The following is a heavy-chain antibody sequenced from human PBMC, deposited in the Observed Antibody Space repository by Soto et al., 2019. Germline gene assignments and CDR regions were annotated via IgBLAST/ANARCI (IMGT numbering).Heavy chain of an antibody. CDR1: GFTFSSYA. V-gene: IGHV3-23*01. Sequence: GGSLRISCAAAGFTFSSYAMSWVRQAPGKGLEWVSAISGSGGSTYYADSVKGRFTISRDNSKNTLYLQMNSLRAEDMAVYYCAKDYRQQLVRWLDPWGQGTLVTVSS. D-gene: IGHD6-13*01. CDR3: AKDYRQQLVRWLDP. J-gene: IGHJ5*02. CDR2: ISGSGGST.